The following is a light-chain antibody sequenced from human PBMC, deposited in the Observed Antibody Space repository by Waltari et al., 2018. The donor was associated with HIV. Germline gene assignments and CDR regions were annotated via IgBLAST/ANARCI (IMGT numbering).Light chain of an antibody. CDR1: QNIANY. CDR2: AAT. Sequence: IQLTQPPSALSAPVGDRVTITCRSSQNIANYVNWYRERVGEAPKPQGFAATTLQSGVPSRFSASGSGTEFTLTIASLEPEDIAMYFCQQTYSTPPYTFGQGTK. CDR3: QQTYSTPPYT. V-gene: IGKV1-39*01. J-gene: IGKJ2*01.